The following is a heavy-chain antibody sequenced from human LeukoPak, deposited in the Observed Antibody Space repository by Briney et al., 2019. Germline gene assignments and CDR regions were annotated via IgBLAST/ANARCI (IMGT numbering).Heavy chain of an antibody. CDR2: MNPHNGNT. J-gene: IGHJ6*02. V-gene: IGHV1-8*01. CDR1: GDTFISYD. CDR3: ARRGSPYGHYGMDV. Sequence: ASVKVSCQVSGDTFISYDINWVRQAPGQRVEWLAWMNPHNGNTAFAQKFQGRVTVTRDTSISTAYMELSGLRSEDTAVYYCARRGSPYGHYGMDVWGQGTTVTVSS. D-gene: IGHD3-16*01.